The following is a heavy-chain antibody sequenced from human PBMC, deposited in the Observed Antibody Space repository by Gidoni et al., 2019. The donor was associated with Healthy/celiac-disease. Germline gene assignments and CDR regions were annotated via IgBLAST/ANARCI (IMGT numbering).Heavy chain of an antibody. CDR1: GYTFTGSY. J-gene: IGHJ6*03. CDR2: INPNSGGT. CDR3: AGGFWSGSQPKDYYYYYMDV. V-gene: IGHV1-2*02. Sequence: QVQLVQSGAEVKKPGASVKVSCQASGYTFTGSYMHWVRQAPGQGLEWMGWINPNSGGTNYAQKFQGRVTMTRDTSISTAYMELSRLRSDDTAVYYCAGGFWSGSQPKDYYYYYMDVWGKGTTVTVSS. D-gene: IGHD3-3*01.